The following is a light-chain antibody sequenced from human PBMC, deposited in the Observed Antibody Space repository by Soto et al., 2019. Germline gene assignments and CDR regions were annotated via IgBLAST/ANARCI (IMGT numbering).Light chain of an antibody. V-gene: IGKV3-15*01. CDR2: AAS. CDR1: QSVSNN. Sequence: IVMTRSPATLSVSPGEIATLSCMASQSVSNNLAWYQQKPGQAPRLLIYAASTRATGLPARFSGSGFGTDLTLTISGLQSEDFAVYYCQQYNDWPRTFGQGTKVEIK. J-gene: IGKJ1*01. CDR3: QQYNDWPRT.